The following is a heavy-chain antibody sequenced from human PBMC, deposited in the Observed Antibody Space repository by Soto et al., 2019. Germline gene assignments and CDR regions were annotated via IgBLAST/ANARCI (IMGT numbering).Heavy chain of an antibody. D-gene: IGHD2-15*01. Sequence: PGGSLRLSCAASGFTFSSYSMNWVRQAPGKGLEWVSYISSSSSTIYYADSVKGRFTISRDNAKNSLYLQMNSLRAEDTAVYYCARYCSGGSCYPSAFDIWGKGTMVTVPS. J-gene: IGHJ3*02. CDR2: ISSSSSTI. V-gene: IGHV3-48*01. CDR3: ARYCSGGSCYPSAFDI. CDR1: GFTFSSYS.